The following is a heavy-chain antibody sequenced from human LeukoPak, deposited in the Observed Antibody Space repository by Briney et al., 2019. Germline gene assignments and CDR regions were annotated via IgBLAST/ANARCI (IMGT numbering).Heavy chain of an antibody. D-gene: IGHD3-10*01. CDR1: GGSFSGYY. CDR3: ARGEVYGSGTDYFDY. CDR2: FNHSGST. V-gene: IGHV4-34*01. J-gene: IGHJ4*02. Sequence: SETLSLTCAVYGGSFSGYYWSSIRQPPGKGLEWIGEFNHSGSTNYNPSLKSRVTISVDTSKNQFSLKLSSVTAADTAVYYCARGEVYGSGTDYFDYWGQGTLVTVSS.